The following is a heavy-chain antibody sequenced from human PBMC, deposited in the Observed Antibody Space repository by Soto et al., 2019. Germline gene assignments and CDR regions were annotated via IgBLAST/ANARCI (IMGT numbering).Heavy chain of an antibody. Sequence: PGGSLRLSCVGSGFTFSDSVMAWVRQAPGKGLEWLSVMGGDGRTRYALSVTGRFTISRDNSKNTLYLQMRSLRAEDAAAYYCVKWHTSNFDSLPFTGFDFWGQGTQVTVYS. CDR2: MGGDGRT. V-gene: IGHV3-23*01. CDR1: GFTFSDSV. CDR3: VKWHTSNFDSLPFTGFDF. D-gene: IGHD3-22*01. J-gene: IGHJ4*02.